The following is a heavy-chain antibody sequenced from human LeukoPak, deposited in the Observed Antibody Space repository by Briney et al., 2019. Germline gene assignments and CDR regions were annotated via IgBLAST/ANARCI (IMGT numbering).Heavy chain of an antibody. CDR1: GFTFSSYA. J-gene: IGHJ3*02. CDR2: ISGSGGST. CDR3: AREGRITMIVDGAFDI. Sequence: GGSLRLSCAASGFTFSSYAMSWVRQAPGKGLEWVSAISGSGGSTYYADSVKGRFPISRDNAKNSLYLQMNSLRAEDTAVYYCAREGRITMIVDGAFDIWGQGTMVTVSS. V-gene: IGHV3-23*01. D-gene: IGHD3-22*01.